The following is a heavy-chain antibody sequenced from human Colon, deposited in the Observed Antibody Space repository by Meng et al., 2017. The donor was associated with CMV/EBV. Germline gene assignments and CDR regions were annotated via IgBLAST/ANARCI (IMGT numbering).Heavy chain of an antibody. D-gene: IGHD1-26*01. CDR2: INPSGGST. CDR1: GYTFISYY. CDR3: ARARGSYAWFDP. J-gene: IGHJ5*02. V-gene: IGHV1-46*01. Sequence: GGSLRLSCKASGYTFISYYIQWVRQAPGQGLEWMGIINPSGGSTIYAQKFQGRVTMTRDTSTSTVYMELSSLRSEDTAVYYCARARGSYAWFDPWGQGTLVTVSS.